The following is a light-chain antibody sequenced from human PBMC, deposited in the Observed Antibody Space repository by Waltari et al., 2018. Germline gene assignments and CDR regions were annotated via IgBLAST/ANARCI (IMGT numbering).Light chain of an antibody. CDR3: QSYDSSLSGDVV. CDR1: SSNIGSTYA. CDR2: GNT. J-gene: IGLJ2*01. V-gene: IGLV1-40*01. Sequence: QSVLTQPPSVSGAPGQRVTISCTGSSSNIGSTYAVHWYQQLPGTAPKLLIYGNTNRPSGVPDRFSGSKSGTSASLAITGLQAEDEADYYCQSYDSSLSGDVVFGGGTKLTVL.